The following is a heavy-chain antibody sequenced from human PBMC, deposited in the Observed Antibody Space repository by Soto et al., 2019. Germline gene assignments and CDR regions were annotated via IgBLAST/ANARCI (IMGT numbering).Heavy chain of an antibody. D-gene: IGHD1-26*01. J-gene: IGHJ4*02. CDR2: FSRDLVSP. V-gene: IGHV3-23*01. CDR3: VKEGRVGVEGFDF. Sequence: PGGSLRLSCAASGFTFNNYDMHWVRQAPGEGLEWVAGFSRDLVSPLYGDSVKGRFTISRDNSKNTLYLQMNSLRVEDAAIYYCVKEGRVGVEGFDFWGQGTLLTVSS. CDR1: GFTFNNYD.